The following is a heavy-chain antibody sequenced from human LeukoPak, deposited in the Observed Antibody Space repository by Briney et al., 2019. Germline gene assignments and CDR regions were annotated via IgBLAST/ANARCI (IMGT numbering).Heavy chain of an antibody. J-gene: IGHJ6*02. CDR2: IIPILGIA. CDR1: GGTFSSYA. D-gene: IGHD2-2*01. V-gene: IGHV1-69*04. Sequence: ASVKVSCKASGGTFSSYAISWVRQAPGQGLEWMGRIIPILGIANYAQKFQGRVTITADKSTSTAYMELSSLRSEDTAVYYCARDHPHCSSTSCPIKKANYYYYYGMDVWGQGTTVTVSS. CDR3: ARDHPHCSSTSCPIKKANYYYYYGMDV.